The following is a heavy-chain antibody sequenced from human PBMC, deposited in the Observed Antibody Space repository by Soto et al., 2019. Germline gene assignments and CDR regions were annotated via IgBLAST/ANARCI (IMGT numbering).Heavy chain of an antibody. CDR1: GYTFTSYD. CDR2: MNPNSGNT. Sequence: GASVKVSCKASGYTFTSYDINCVRQATGQGLEWMGWMNPNSGNTGYAQKFQGRVTMTRNTSISTAYMELSSLRSEDTAVYYCARAKLLRWWEFDPWGQGTLVTVSS. D-gene: IGHD2-15*01. J-gene: IGHJ5*02. CDR3: ARAKLLRWWEFDP. V-gene: IGHV1-8*01.